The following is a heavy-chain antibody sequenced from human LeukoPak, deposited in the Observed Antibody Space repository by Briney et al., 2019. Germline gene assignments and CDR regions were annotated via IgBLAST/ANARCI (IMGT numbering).Heavy chain of an antibody. J-gene: IGHJ4*02. CDR3: ARDFEAAGEDY. CDR1: GFTVSSNY. V-gene: IGHV3-66*01. D-gene: IGHD6-13*01. Sequence: GGSLRLSCAASGFTVSSNYMSWVRQAPGKGLEWVSVIYSGGSTYYADSVKGRFTISRDNSKNTLYLQMNSLRAEDTAIYYCARDFEAAGEDYWGQGTLVTVSS. CDR2: IYSGGST.